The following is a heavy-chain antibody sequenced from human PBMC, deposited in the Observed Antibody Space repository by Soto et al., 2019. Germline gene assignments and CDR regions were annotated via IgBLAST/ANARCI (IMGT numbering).Heavy chain of an antibody. D-gene: IGHD2-15*01. CDR2: IWYDGSNK. CDR1: GFTFSSYG. Sequence: VQLVESGGGVVQPGRSLRLSCAASGFTFSSYGMHWVRQAPGKGLEWVAVIWYDGSNKYYADSVKGRFTISRDNSKNTLYLQMNSLRAEDTAVYYCARGGGRGYCSGGSCYFDYWGQGTLVTVSS. J-gene: IGHJ4*02. V-gene: IGHV3-33*01. CDR3: ARGGGRGYCSGGSCYFDY.